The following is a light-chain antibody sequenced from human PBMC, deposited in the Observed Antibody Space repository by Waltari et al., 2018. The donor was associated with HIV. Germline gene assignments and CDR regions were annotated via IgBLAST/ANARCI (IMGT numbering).Light chain of an antibody. CDR3: MSYAGGETYV. Sequence: QSALTQPPSASGSPGQSVTISCTGTSSDVGTYNYVSWYQQHPGKAPKLMIYDFSKRPSGVPDRFSGSKSGTTASLTVSGLQAEDEADYYCMSYAGGETYVFGSGTKVTVL. V-gene: IGLV2-8*01. J-gene: IGLJ1*01. CDR2: DFS. CDR1: SSDVGTYNY.